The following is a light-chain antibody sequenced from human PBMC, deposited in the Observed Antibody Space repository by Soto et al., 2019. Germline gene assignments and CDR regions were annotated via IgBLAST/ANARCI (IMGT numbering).Light chain of an antibody. V-gene: IGLV1-44*01. CDR2: SSN. CDR3: SAWDDSLNGPV. J-gene: IGLJ2*01. Sequence: QSVLTQPPSASGTPGQRVTISCSGSSSNIGSNTVNWYQQLPGTAPKLLIYSSNQRPSGVPDRFSRCKSGTSSSLAISGLQYEDEADYYCSAWDDSLNGPVFGGGTKLTVL. CDR1: SSNIGSNT.